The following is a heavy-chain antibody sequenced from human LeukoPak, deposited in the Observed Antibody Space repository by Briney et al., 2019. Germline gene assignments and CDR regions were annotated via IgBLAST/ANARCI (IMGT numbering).Heavy chain of an antibody. J-gene: IGHJ6*02. CDR2: FDPEDGET. V-gene: IGHV1-24*01. CDR1: GYTLTELS. D-gene: IGHD2-2*01. CDR3: ATSGPAAPYYYYYGMDV. Sequence: ASVKVSCKVSGYTLTELSMHWVRQAPGKGLEWMGGFDPEDGETIYAQKFQGRVTMTEDTSTDTAYMELSSLRSEDTVVYYCATSGPAAPYYYYYGMDVWGQGTTVTVSS.